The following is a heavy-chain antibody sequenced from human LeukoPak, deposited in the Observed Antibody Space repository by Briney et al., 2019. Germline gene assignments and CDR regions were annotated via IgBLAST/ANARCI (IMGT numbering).Heavy chain of an antibody. CDR2: IGTAGDT. CDR3: ARGGYGD. Sequence: GGSLRLSCAASGFTFSNFDMHWVRQATGKGLEWVSTIGTAGDTSYPGSVKGRFTISRENAKNSLYLQMNSLRAEDTAVYYCARGGYGDCGQGTMVTVSS. V-gene: IGHV3-13*01. D-gene: IGHD4-17*01. J-gene: IGHJ3*01. CDR1: GFTFSNFD.